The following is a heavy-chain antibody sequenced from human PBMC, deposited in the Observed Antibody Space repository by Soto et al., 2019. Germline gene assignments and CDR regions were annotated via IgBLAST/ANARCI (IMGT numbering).Heavy chain of an antibody. Sequence: GGSLRLSCAASGFTFSSYGMHWVRQAPGKGLEWVAVISYDGSNKYYADSVKGRFTISRDNSKNTLYLQMNSLRAEDTAVYYCAKDGYCSGRSCYSLDYWGQGTLVTVSS. CDR1: GFTFSSYG. D-gene: IGHD2-15*01. J-gene: IGHJ4*02. CDR2: ISYDGSNK. CDR3: AKDGYCSGRSCYSLDY. V-gene: IGHV3-30*18.